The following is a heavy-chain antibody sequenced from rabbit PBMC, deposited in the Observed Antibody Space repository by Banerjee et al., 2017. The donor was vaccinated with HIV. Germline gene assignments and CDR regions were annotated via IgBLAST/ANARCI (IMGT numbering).Heavy chain of an antibody. CDR3: VREVAAKFNL. D-gene: IGHD4-1*01. CDR2: IDPVFGIT. J-gene: IGHJ4*01. V-gene: IGHV1S7*01. CDR1: GFSFSSSDY. Sequence: QLEESGGGLVQPEGSLTLTCKASGFSFSSSDYICWVRQAPGKGLEWIGYIDPVFGITYYANWVNGRFTISRDNAQNTLFLQLNSLTAADTATYFCVREVAAKFNLWGPGTLVTVS.